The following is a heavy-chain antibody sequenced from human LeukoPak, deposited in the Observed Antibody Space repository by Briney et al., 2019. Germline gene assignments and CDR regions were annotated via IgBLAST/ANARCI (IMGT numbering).Heavy chain of an antibody. Sequence: LEWVSYISSSSSTIYYADSVKGRFTISRDNAKNSLYLQMNSLRAEDTAVYYCARRLPHDYWGQGTLVTVSS. CDR3: ARRLPHDY. V-gene: IGHV3-48*01. CDR2: ISSSSSTI. J-gene: IGHJ4*02. D-gene: IGHD5-18*01.